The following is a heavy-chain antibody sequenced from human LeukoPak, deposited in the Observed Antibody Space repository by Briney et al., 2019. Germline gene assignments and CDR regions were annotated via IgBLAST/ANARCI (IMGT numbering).Heavy chain of an antibody. V-gene: IGHV5-51*01. J-gene: IGHJ4*02. CDR1: RYNFANYW. Sequence: GESLKISCKGSRYNFANYWIGWVRQMPGKGLEWMGIIYPGDSDTRYSPSFQGQVTISADKSISTAYLQWSSLKASDTAMYYCARLADDSSGYYIPLWYWGQGTLVTVSS. CDR3: ARLADDSSGYYIPLWY. D-gene: IGHD3-22*01. CDR2: IYPGDSDT.